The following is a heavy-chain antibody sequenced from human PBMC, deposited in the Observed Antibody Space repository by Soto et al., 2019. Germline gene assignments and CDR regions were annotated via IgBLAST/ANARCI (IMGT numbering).Heavy chain of an antibody. V-gene: IGHV2-70*11. D-gene: IGHD5-18*01. CDR1: GFSLSTSGMC. CDR3: ARTDDRYSYGSSYFDY. CDR2: IDWDDDK. J-gene: IGHJ4*02. Sequence: SGATLVNPTQTLTLTCTFSGFSLSTSGMCVSWIRQPPGKALEWLARIDWDDDKYYSTSLKTRLTISKDTSKNQVVLTMTNMDPVDTATYYCARTDDRYSYGSSYFDYWGQGTLVPVSS.